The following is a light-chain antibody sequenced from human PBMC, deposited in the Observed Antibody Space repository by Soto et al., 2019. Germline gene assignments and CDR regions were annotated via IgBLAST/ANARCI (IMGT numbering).Light chain of an antibody. Sequence: DIQMTQSPSTLSASVGDRVTITCRASQSISTWLAWYQQKPGNAPKLLIYDASSLESGVPSRFSGSGSGTEFTLTISSLQPDDLATYYCQQYNSHSRTFGQGTKVEIK. J-gene: IGKJ1*01. V-gene: IGKV1-5*01. CDR2: DAS. CDR3: QQYNSHSRT. CDR1: QSISTW.